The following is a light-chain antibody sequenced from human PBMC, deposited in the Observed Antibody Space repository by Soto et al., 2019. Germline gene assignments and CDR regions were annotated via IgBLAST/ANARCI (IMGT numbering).Light chain of an antibody. CDR2: GIS. Sequence: EIVLTQSPGILSLSPGERATLSCRASQTVDSNYFAWYQQKPGQAPRLLIYGISSRATGIPDRFSGSGSGTDFTLTISRLEPEDFAVSYCQQYGSSPRTFGQGTKVEIK. J-gene: IGKJ1*01. CDR1: QTVDSNY. V-gene: IGKV3-20*01. CDR3: QQYGSSPRT.